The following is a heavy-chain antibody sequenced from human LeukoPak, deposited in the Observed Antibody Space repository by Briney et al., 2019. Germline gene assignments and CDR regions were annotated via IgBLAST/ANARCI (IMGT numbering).Heavy chain of an antibody. CDR2: IYYSGST. V-gene: IGHV4-59*01. CDR1: GGSISSYY. J-gene: IGHJ4*02. Sequence: SETLSLTCTVSGGSISSYYWSWIRQPPGKGLEWIGYIYYSGSTNYNPSLKSRVTISVDTSKNQFSLKLSSVTAADTAVYYCARDLPQKDSSSWHFDYWGQGTLVTVSS. D-gene: IGHD6-13*01. CDR3: ARDLPQKDSSSWHFDY.